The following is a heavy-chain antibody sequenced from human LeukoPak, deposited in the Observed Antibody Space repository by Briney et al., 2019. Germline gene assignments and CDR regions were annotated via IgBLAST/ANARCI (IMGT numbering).Heavy chain of an antibody. CDR1: GFTFSSYG. D-gene: IGHD3-22*01. J-gene: IGHJ4*02. CDR3: AKDLDYYDSSGQSDY. CDR2: ISYDGSNK. Sequence: PGRSLRLSCAASGFTFSSYGMHWVRQAPGKGLEWVAVISYDGSNKYYADSAKGRFTISRDNSKNTLYLQMNSLRAEDTAVYYCAKDLDYYDSSGQSDYWGQGTLVTVSS. V-gene: IGHV3-30*18.